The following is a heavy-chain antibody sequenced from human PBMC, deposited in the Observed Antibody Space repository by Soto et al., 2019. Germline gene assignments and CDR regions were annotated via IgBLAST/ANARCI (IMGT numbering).Heavy chain of an antibody. J-gene: IGHJ5*02. CDR1: GGSISSSRYY. V-gene: IGHV4-39*01. Sequence: SETLSLTCTVSGGSISSSRYYWGWIRQPPGKGLEWIGSIFYSGSTYYNPSLKSRVTISVDTSKNQFSLKLTSVTAADTAVYYCARAMVVTQNWFDPWGQGTLVTVS. CDR2: IFYSGST. CDR3: ARAMVVTQNWFDP. D-gene: IGHD2-21*02.